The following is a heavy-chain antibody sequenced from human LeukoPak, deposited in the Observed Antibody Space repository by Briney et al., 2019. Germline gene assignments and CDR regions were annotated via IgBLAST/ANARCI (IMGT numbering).Heavy chain of an antibody. CDR1: GFTFNSYS. CDR3: ARDIHWAFDY. D-gene: IGHD7-27*01. V-gene: IGHV3-48*02. CDR2: ISSSTSRI. J-gene: IGHJ4*02. Sequence: GGSLRLSCGASGFTFNSYSMNWVRQAPGEGLEWVSYISSSTSRIYYADSVKGRFTISRDSARRSLFLQMNSLRDEDTAVYYCARDIHWAFDYWGQGTLVTVSS.